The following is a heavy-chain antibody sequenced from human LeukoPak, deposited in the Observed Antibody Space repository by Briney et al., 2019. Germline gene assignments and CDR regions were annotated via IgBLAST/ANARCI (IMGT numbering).Heavy chain of an antibody. J-gene: IGHJ6*02. CDR3: ARNNGMDV. Sequence: GGSLRLSCAASRFTFSNYWMAWVRQAPGRGPEWVANVNRDGSETYYLDSVKGRFTISKDNAKNSLYLQMNSLRAEDTALYHCARNNGMDVWGQGTTVIVSS. CDR1: RFTFSNYW. CDR2: VNRDGSET. V-gene: IGHV3-7*03.